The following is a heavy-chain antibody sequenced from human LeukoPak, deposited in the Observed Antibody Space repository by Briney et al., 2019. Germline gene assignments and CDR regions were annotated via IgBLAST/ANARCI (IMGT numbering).Heavy chain of an antibody. CDR3: ARVTLWAFDI. D-gene: IGHD1-14*01. CDR2: IIPIFGTA. CDR1: GYSFVLYG. V-gene: IGHV1-69*13. J-gene: IGHJ3*02. Sequence: SVKVSCKACGYSFVLYGSSWVRQAPGQGLEWMGGIIPIFGTANYAQKFQGRVTITADESTSTAYMELSSLRSEDTAVYYCARVTLWAFDIWGQGTMVTVSS.